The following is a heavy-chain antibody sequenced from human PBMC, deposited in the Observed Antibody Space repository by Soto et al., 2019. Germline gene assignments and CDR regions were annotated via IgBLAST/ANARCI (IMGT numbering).Heavy chain of an antibody. CDR2: IRDSGDT. J-gene: IGHJ6*02. CDR1: GGSISSHN. Sequence: QVPLQESGPGLVKPSETLSLICSDSGGSISSHNWGWIRLPPGKGLEWIGYIRDSGDTSYNPSLNSRVRSSLDPSKKEFSLKLSSLTAADAAVYYCVRPGCGALHGLVYVWGQGTTVTFSS. CDR3: VRPGCGALHGLVYV. V-gene: IGHV4-59*08. D-gene: IGHD3-10*01.